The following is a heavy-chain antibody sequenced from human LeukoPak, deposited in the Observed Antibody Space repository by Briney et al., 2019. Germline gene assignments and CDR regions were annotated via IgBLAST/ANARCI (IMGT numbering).Heavy chain of an antibody. J-gene: IGHJ4*02. CDR3: ARAWGEQWLVMVY. V-gene: IGHV3-33*01. CDR2: IRYDGSNK. Sequence: PGRSLRLSCAASGFTFSSYGMHWVRQAPGKGLEWVAVIRYDGSNKYYADSVKGRFTISRDNSKNTLYLQMNSLGAEDTAVYYCARAWGEQWLVMVYCGQGTLVTVSS. D-gene: IGHD6-19*01. CDR1: GFTFSSYG.